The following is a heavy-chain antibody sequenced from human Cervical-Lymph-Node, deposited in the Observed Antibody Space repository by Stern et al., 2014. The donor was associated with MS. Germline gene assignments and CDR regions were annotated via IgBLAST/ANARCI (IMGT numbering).Heavy chain of an antibody. D-gene: IGHD6-19*01. CDR3: ARGSDWYPFDY. CDR1: GFGFATYG. CDR2: ISFDGSNK. V-gene: IGHV3-30*03. J-gene: IGHJ4*02. Sequence: MQLVESGGGVVQPGRSLRLSCAASGFGFATYGMHWVRQAPGKGLEWVAGISFDGSNKNYAVSVKGRFTISRDNSKNTLYLQMSSLRAEDTAVYYCARGSDWYPFDYWGQGTLVTVSS.